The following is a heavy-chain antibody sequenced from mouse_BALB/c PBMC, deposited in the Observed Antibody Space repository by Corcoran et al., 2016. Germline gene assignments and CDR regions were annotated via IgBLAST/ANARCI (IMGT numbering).Heavy chain of an antibody. CDR3: ARWGKVVATLYYAMDY. V-gene: IGHV1-18*01. Sequence: EVQLQQSGPELVKPGASMKISCKASGYSFTGYTMNWVKQSHGKNLEWIGLINPYNGGTSYNQKFKGKATLTVDKSSSTAYMELLSLTSEDSAGYYCARWGKVVATLYYAMDYWGQGTSVTGSS. D-gene: IGHD1-1*01. J-gene: IGHJ4*01. CDR1: GYSFTGYT. CDR2: INPYNGGT.